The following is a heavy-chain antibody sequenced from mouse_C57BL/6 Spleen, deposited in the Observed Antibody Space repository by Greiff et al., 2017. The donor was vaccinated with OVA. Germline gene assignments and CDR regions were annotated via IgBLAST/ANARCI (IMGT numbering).Heavy chain of an antibody. D-gene: IGHD3-2*02. CDR2: IDPANGNT. J-gene: IGHJ4*01. V-gene: IGHV14-3*01. Sequence: EVQLQESVAELVRPGASVKLSCTASGFNIKNTYMHWVKQRPEQGLEWIGRIDPANGNTKYAPKFQGKATITADTSSNTAYLQLSSLTSEDTAIYYCARSHPPQATYPYAMDYWGQGTSVTVSS. CDR1: GFNIKNTY. CDR3: ARSHPPQATYPYAMDY.